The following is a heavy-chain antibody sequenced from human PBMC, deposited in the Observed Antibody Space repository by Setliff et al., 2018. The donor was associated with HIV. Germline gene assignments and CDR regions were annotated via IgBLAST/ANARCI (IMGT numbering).Heavy chain of an antibody. Sequence: SVKVSCKASGDIFSSYAISWVRQAPGQGLEWMGGILPIFHTTKYAQKFQGRVTITADESTSTAYLELNSLRSEDTAMYYCARSGEGYAFDIWGQGTMVTVSS. CDR3: ARSGEGYAFDI. CDR1: GDIFSSYA. V-gene: IGHV1-69*13. CDR2: ILPIFHTT. D-gene: IGHD4-17*01. J-gene: IGHJ3*02.